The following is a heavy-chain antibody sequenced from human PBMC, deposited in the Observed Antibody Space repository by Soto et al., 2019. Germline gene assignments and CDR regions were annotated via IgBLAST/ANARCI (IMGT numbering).Heavy chain of an antibody. CDR1: GGSIDTVGFY. V-gene: IGHV4-31*03. Sequence: QVQLQESGPGLVKPSQTLSLTCTVSGGSIDTVGFYWAWIRQHPGKGLEWIGYIYDSGSTYYNPSLVSRVSISVDTSKKHFALRLNSVTAADTAVYYCARSPRRYSSGWYDYFDYWGQGTLVPVSS. D-gene: IGHD6-19*01. J-gene: IGHJ4*02. CDR3: ARSPRRYSSGWYDYFDY. CDR2: IYDSGST.